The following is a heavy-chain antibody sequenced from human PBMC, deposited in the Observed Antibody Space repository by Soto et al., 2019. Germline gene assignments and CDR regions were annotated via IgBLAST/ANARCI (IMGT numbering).Heavy chain of an antibody. CDR2: INHSGST. CDR1: GGPITRRSYY. J-gene: IGHJ4*02. V-gene: IGHV4-39*07. CDR3: ARSMGDYFDY. Sequence: KASETLSLTCIVSGGPITRRSYYWSWIRQPPGKGLEWIGEINHSGSTNYNPSLKSRVTISVDTSKNQFSLKLSSVTAADTAVYYCARSMGDYFDYWGQGTLVTVSS. D-gene: IGHD3-16*01.